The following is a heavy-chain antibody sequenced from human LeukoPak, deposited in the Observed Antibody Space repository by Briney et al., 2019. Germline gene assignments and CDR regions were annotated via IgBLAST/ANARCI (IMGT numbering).Heavy chain of an antibody. CDR1: GYTFTSYG. D-gene: IGHD6-13*01. V-gene: IGHV1-69*13. CDR2: IIPIFGTA. CDR3: ARGGAAAENWFDP. J-gene: IGHJ5*02. Sequence: ASVKVSCKASGYTFTSYGISWVRQAPGQGLEWMGGIIPIFGTANYAQKFQGRVTITADESTSTAYMELSSLRSEDTAVYYCARGGAAAENWFDPWGQGTLVTVSS.